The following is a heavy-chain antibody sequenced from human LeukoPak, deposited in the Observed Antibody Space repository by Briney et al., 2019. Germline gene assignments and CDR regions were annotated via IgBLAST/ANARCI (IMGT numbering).Heavy chain of an antibody. CDR1: GGIISTYF. Sequence: SETLSLTCGVFGGIISTYFWSRIRQPPGKGLEWIGHVSSSGNTIFNPSLKSRVTISADTSKDQISLNLISVTAADTAVYYCARGSLRYSGSDGAFYDFYYYMDVWGKGTTVTVSS. J-gene: IGHJ6*03. V-gene: IGHV4-59*01. CDR3: ARGSLRYSGSDGAFYDFYYYMDV. CDR2: VSSSGNT. D-gene: IGHD1-26*01.